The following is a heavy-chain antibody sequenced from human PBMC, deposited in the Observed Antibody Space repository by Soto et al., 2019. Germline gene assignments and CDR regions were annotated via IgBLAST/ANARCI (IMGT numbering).Heavy chain of an antibody. CDR1: EGTFNSYA. CDR3: ASGASRWYPYFFDS. V-gene: IGHV1-69*01. CDR2: IIPYYNTL. J-gene: IGHJ4*02. Sequence: QGQVVQSRAEVRKPGSSVKLSCKASEGTFNSYAIAWVRQAPGQGLEWMGGIIPYYNTLNYAQKFQDRVTITADDSTNTVYMELSSLRSDDTAVYFCASGASRWYPYFFDSWAQGTLVTVSS. D-gene: IGHD6-13*01.